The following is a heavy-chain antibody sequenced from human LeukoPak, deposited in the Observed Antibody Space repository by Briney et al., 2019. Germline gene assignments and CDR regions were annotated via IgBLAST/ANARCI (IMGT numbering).Heavy chain of an antibody. V-gene: IGHV3-48*03. D-gene: IGHD3-16*01. CDR2: ISSSGSTI. J-gene: IGHJ4*02. CDR1: GFTFSRYE. CDR3: ARESSLGGVRDY. Sequence: GGSLRLSCAASGFTFSRYEMNWVRQAPGKGLEWVSYISSSGSTIYYADSVKGRFTISRDNAKNSLYLQMNSLRAEDTAVYYCARESSLGGVRDYWGQGTLVTVSS.